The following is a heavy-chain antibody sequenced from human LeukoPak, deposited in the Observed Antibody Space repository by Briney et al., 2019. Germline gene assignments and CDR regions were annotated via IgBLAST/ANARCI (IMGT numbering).Heavy chain of an antibody. CDR1: GYNFASYW. J-gene: IGHJ4*02. V-gene: IGHV5-51*01. CDR3: ATPQIAAADFDY. Sequence: GESLKISCXGSGYNFASYWIGWVRQMPGKGLEWMGIIYPGDSDTRYSPSFQGQVTISADKSISTAYLQWSSLKASDTAVYYCATPQIAAADFDYWGQGTLVTVSS. D-gene: IGHD6-13*01. CDR2: IYPGDSDT.